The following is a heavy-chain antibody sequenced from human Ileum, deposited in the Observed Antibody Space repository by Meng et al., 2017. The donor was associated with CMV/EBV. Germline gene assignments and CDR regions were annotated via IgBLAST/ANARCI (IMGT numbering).Heavy chain of an antibody. D-gene: IGHD1-26*01. CDR1: GGSISSSSYY. Sequence: SKTLSLTCAVSGGSISSSSYYWGWIRQPPGKGLEWIGSMSYSGSTYYNPSLQSRVTISVDTPKNQFSLRLSSVTAADTAVYYCARDTTGHGHWFDPWGQGTLVTVSS. CDR2: MSYSGST. CDR3: ARDTTGHGHWFDP. V-gene: IGHV4-39*07. J-gene: IGHJ5*02.